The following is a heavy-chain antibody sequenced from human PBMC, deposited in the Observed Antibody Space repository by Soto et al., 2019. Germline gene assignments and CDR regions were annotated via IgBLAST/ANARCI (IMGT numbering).Heavy chain of an antibody. D-gene: IGHD3-10*01. V-gene: IGHV3-23*01. J-gene: IGHJ4*02. CDR2: IYGSGDST. CDR3: TTGLGTYYTRFDY. Sequence: GSLRLSCAASGFTFSTYTMNWVRQAPGKGLEWVSGIYGSGDSTFYADSVRGRFTISRDSSRNTLYLQMNSLKIEDTAMYYCTTGLGTYYTRFDYWGLGTLVTVSS. CDR1: GFTFSTYT.